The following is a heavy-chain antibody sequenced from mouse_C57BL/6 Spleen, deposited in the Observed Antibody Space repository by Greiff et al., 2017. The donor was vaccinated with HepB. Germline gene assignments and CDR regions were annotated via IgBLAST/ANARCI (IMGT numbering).Heavy chain of an antibody. J-gene: IGHJ1*03. Sequence: QVQLKQSGPELVKPGASVKISCKASGYTFTDYYINWVKQRPGQGLEWIGWIFPGSGSTYYNEKFKGKATLTVDKSSSTAYMLLSSLTSEDSAVYFCATRYYGSSYGWYFDVWGTGTTVTVSS. V-gene: IGHV1-75*01. CDR3: ATRYYGSSYGWYFDV. CDR2: IFPGSGST. D-gene: IGHD1-1*01. CDR1: GYTFTDYY.